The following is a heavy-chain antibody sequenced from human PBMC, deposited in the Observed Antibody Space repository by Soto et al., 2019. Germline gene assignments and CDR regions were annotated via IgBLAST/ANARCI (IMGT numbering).Heavy chain of an antibody. CDR3: ARVGPLAARRYNWFDP. V-gene: IGHV1-2*04. CDR2: INPNSGGT. CDR1: GYTFTGYY. J-gene: IGHJ5*02. D-gene: IGHD6-6*01. Sequence: QVQLVQSGAEVKKPGASVKVSCKASGYTFTGYYMHWVRQAPGQGLEWMGWINPNSGGTNYAQKFQGWVTMTRDTSISTAYMELRRLRADDTSVYCCARVGPLAARRYNWFDPWGQGTLVTVSS.